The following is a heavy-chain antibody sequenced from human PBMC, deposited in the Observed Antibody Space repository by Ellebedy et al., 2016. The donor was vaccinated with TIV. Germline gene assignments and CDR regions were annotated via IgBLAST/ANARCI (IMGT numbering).Heavy chain of an antibody. J-gene: IGHJ3*02. CDR3: ARAVGYGDLHAFDI. CDR1: GASISSGDYY. V-gene: IGHV4-30-4*01. CDR2: TYYSGST. D-gene: IGHD4-17*01. Sequence: SETLSLXCTVSGASISSGDYYWSWIRQPPGKGLEWIGYTYYSGSTKCYPSLKSRVTISVDTSKTHFSLKLSSVTAADTAVYFCARAVGYGDLHAFDIWGQGTMVTVSS.